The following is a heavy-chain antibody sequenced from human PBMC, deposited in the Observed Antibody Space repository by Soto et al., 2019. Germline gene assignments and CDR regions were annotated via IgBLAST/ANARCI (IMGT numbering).Heavy chain of an antibody. J-gene: IGHJ4*02. CDR3: ARMGRYYDIFTGYSWTIDY. V-gene: IGHV2-5*02. CDR1: GFSLSTSGVG. CDR2: IYWDDDK. D-gene: IGHD3-9*01. Sequence: QITLKESGPTLVKPTQTLTLTCTFSGFSLSTSGVGVGWIRQPPGKALEWLALIYWDDDKRYSPSLKSRLTTTKDTSKNQEVLTMTNMDPVDTATYYCARMGRYYDIFTGYSWTIDYWGQGTLVTVSS.